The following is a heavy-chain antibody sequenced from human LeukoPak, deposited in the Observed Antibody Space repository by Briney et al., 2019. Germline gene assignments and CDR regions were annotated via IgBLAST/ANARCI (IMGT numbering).Heavy chain of an antibody. V-gene: IGHV4-59*01. CDR3: ARDPRTLVGASYWYFDL. CDR2: IYYSGTT. J-gene: IGHJ2*01. Sequence: PLETLSLTCSVSGGAISSYYWSWIRQPPGKGLEWLGYIYYSGTTIYSPSLKSRLTISVDTSKNQFSLLLSSVTAADTAVYYCARDPRTLVGASYWYFDLWGRGTLVTVSS. CDR1: GGAISSYY. D-gene: IGHD1-26*01.